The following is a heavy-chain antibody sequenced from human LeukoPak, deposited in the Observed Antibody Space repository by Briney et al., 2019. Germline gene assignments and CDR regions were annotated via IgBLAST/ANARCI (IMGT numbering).Heavy chain of an antibody. V-gene: IGHV7-4-1*02. CDR2: INTNTGNP. CDR3: ARGTSSRWYEGGY. J-gene: IGHJ4*02. Sequence: LRASVKVSCKASGYTFTSYAMNWVRQAPGQGLEWMGWINTNTGNPTYAQGFTGRFVFSLDTSVSTAYLQISSLKAEDTAVYYCARGTSSRWYEGGYWGQGTLVTVSS. CDR1: GYTFTSYA. D-gene: IGHD6-13*01.